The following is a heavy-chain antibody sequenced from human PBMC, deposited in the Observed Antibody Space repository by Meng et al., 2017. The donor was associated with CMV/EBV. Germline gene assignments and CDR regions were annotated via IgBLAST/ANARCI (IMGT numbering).Heavy chain of an antibody. V-gene: IGHV3-30*02. D-gene: IGHD3-3*02. CDR2: IRYDGSNK. CDR1: GFTFSSYG. CDR3: ARDIRRLQDSYYYYYGMDV. J-gene: IGHJ6*02. Sequence: GESLKISCAASGFTFSSYGMHWVRQAPGKGLEWVAFIRYDGSNKYYADSVKGRFTISRDNSKNTLYLQMNSLRAEDTAVYYCARDIRRLQDSYYYYYGMDVWGQGTTVTVSS.